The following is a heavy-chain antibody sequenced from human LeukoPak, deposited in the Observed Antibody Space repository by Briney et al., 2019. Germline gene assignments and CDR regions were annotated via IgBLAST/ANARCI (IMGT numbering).Heavy chain of an antibody. CDR3: TTEYSGYDYGY. J-gene: IGHJ4*02. Sequence: GGSLRLSCAASGFTFSSYAMHWVRQAPGKGLEWVAVISYDGSNEYYADSVKGRFTISRDNSKNTLYLQMNSLKTEDTAVYYCTTEYSGYDYGYWGQGTLVTVSS. CDR1: GFTFSSYA. V-gene: IGHV3-30*04. CDR2: ISYDGSNE. D-gene: IGHD5-12*01.